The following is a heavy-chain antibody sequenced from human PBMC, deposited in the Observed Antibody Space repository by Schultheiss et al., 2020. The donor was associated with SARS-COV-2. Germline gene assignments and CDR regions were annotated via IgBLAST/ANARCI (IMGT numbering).Heavy chain of an antibody. CDR1: GFTFDDYG. CDR2: INWNGDVT. CDR3: ARDRPPSMPAVVRSDYYFDY. D-gene: IGHD3-22*01. Sequence: GGSLRLSCIDSGFTFDDYGMSWVRQAPGKRLEWVCGINWNGDVTRCAGSVKGRFTISRDNAKKSLYLQMTGLRAEDTALYFCARDRPPSMPAVVRSDYYFDYWGQGTLVTVSS. V-gene: IGHV3-20*04. J-gene: IGHJ4*02.